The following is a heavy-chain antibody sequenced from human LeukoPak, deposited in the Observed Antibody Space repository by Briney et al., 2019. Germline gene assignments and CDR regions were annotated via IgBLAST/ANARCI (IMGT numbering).Heavy chain of an antibody. J-gene: IGHJ4*02. CDR1: GGSISSGGHF. CDR3: TRDVPRSAGYPDN. V-gene: IGHV4-31*03. D-gene: IGHD2-15*01. Sequence: SQTLSLTCTVSGGSISSGGHFWSWIRQHPGKGLEWIGYIYYSGTTYYNPSLKSRVTISVDTSKNHFSLKLTSVTAADTAVYYCTRDVPRSAGYPDNWGQGTLVTVSS. CDR2: IYYSGTT.